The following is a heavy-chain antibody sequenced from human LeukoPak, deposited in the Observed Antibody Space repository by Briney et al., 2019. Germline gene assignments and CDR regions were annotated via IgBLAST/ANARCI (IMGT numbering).Heavy chain of an antibody. V-gene: IGHV4-34*01. Sequence: PSETLSLTCAVYGGSFSGYYWTWIRQPPGKGLEWIGQINHSGSTNYNPSLKSRVTISIDTSKKQYSLKLSSVTAADTAVYYCARPYCSGGSCYWFDPWGRGTLVTVSS. CDR3: ARPYCSGGSCYWFDP. CDR2: INHSGST. CDR1: GGSFSGYY. J-gene: IGHJ5*02. D-gene: IGHD2-15*01.